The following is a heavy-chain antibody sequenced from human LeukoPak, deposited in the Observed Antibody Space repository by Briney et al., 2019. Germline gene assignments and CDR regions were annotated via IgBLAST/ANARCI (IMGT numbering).Heavy chain of an antibody. J-gene: IGHJ5*01. CDR3: ASGMVRGAPTAGFGP. CDR1: GGSISSGGYY. Sequence: SQTLSLTCTVSGGSISSGGYYWSWIRQHPGTGLEWIGYIYYSGSTYYNPSLKSRVTISVDTSKNQFSLKLSSVTAADTAVYYWASGMVRGAPTAGFGPWGQGTLVTVSS. V-gene: IGHV4-31*03. D-gene: IGHD3-10*01. CDR2: IYYSGST.